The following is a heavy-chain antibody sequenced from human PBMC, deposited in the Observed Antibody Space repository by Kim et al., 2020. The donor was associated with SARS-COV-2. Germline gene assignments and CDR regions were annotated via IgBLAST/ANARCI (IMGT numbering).Heavy chain of an antibody. CDR3: ARERLLETRWGGPEVPNYFDY. CDR1: GGSISSSSYY. CDR2: IYYSGST. J-gene: IGHJ4*02. V-gene: IGHV4-39*07. Sequence: SETLSLTCTVSGGSISSSSYYWGWIRQPPGKGLEWIGSIYYSGSTYYNPSLKSRVTISVDTSKNQFSLKLSSVTAADTAVYYCARERLLETRWGGPEVPNYFDYWGQGTLVTVSS. D-gene: IGHD2-2*01.